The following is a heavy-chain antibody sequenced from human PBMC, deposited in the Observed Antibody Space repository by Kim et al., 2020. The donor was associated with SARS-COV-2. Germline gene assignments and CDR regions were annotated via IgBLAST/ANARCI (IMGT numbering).Heavy chain of an antibody. CDR3: ARGEDGYKMTGGLDY. D-gene: IGHD5-12*01. J-gene: IGHJ4*02. Sequence: SETLSLTCAVYGGSFSGYYWSWICQPPGKGLEWIGEINHSGSTNYNPSLKSRVTISVDTSKNQFSLKLSSVTAADTAVYYCARGEDGYKMTGGLDYWGQGTLVTVSS. CDR2: INHSGST. CDR1: GGSFSGYY. V-gene: IGHV4-34*01.